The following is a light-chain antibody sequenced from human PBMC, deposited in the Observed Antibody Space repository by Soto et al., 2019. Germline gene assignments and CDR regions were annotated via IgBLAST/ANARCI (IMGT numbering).Light chain of an antibody. CDR1: QSVSSSY. Sequence: EIVLTQSPGNLSLSPGERATLSCRASQSVSSSYLAWYQQKPGQAPRLLIYGASSRATGIPDRFSGSGSGTDFTLTISRLEPEDFAVYYCQQYGSSPPAGFTFGPGTKVDIK. V-gene: IGKV3-20*01. J-gene: IGKJ3*01. CDR2: GAS. CDR3: QQYGSSPPAGFT.